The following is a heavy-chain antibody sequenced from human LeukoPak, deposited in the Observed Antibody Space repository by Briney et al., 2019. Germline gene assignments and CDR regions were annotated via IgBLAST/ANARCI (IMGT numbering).Heavy chain of an antibody. J-gene: IGHJ5*02. D-gene: IGHD2-2*01. CDR3: ARAPIVVVPAAGTGWLDP. CDR1: GGCFSGYY. CDR2: INHGGST. Sequence: SETLSLTCAVYGGCFSGYYWSWIRQPPGKGLEWIGEINHGGSTNYNPSLKRRVTISVDTSKNQFSLKLSSVTAADTAVYYCARAPIVVVPAAGTGWLDPWGQGTLVTVSS. V-gene: IGHV4-34*01.